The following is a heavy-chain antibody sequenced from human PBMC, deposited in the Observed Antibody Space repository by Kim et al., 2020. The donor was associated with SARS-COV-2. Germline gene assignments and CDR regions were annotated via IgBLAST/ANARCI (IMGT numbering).Heavy chain of an antibody. J-gene: IGHJ3*02. CDR3: ARGVRSSRTFDI. V-gene: IGHV4-59*09. Sequence: YNPSLESRVTISIDTSDKQFSLQLTSVTPADAAVYYCARGVRSSRTFDIWGQGTLVAVSS.